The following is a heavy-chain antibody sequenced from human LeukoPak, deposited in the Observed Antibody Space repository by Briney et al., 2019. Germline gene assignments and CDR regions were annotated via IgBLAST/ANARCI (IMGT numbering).Heavy chain of an antibody. CDR2: IYTSGST. J-gene: IGHJ4*02. CDR3: ARNSCPSGSCYDNRGYFDY. CDR1: GGSISSGSYY. D-gene: IGHD2-15*01. Sequence: SQTLSLTCTVSGGSISSGSYYWSWIRQPAGKGLEWIGRIYTSGSTNYNPSLKSRITISVDTSKNQFSLKLSSVTAADTAVYYCARNSCPSGSCYDNRGYFDYWGQGTLVTVSS. V-gene: IGHV4-61*02.